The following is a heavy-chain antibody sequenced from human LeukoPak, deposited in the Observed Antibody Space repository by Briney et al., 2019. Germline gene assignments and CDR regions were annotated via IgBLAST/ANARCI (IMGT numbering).Heavy chain of an antibody. J-gene: IGHJ4*02. Sequence: GGSLRPSCAASGFTFSSYAMSWVRQAPGKGLEWVSSISSHRSIYAESVRGRFTISRDTAKNSLYLQMNSLRAEDSALYYCARDKSGWARDYWGQGTLVTVSA. V-gene: IGHV3-69-1*01. D-gene: IGHD6-19*01. CDR3: ARDKSGWARDY. CDR2: ISSHRSI. CDR1: GFTFSSYA.